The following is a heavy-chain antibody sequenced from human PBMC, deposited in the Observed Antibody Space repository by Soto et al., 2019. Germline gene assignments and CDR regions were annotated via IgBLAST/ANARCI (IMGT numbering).Heavy chain of an antibody. D-gene: IGHD5-12*01. Sequence: SETLSLTCTVSGGSISSGGYYWSWIRQHPGKGLEWIGYIYYSGSTYYNPSLKSRVTISVDTSKNQFSLKLSSVTAADTAVYYCARLGTPTMGLRSGYWFDPWGQGTLVTVSS. CDR1: GGSISSGGYY. J-gene: IGHJ5*02. V-gene: IGHV4-31*03. CDR2: IYYSGST. CDR3: ARLGTPTMGLRSGYWFDP.